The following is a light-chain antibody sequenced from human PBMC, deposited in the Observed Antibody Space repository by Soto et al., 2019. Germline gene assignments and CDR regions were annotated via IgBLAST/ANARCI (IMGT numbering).Light chain of an antibody. Sequence: DIQMTQSPSSVSASVGDRVTITCRASQGISSWLVWYQQKPGRAPNLLIYGASSLQTGVPSRFSSSGSGTDFTLTINSLQPEDFATYYCQQGHSFPWTFGHGTKVEIK. CDR1: QGISSW. J-gene: IGKJ1*01. CDR2: GAS. V-gene: IGKV1-12*01. CDR3: QQGHSFPWT.